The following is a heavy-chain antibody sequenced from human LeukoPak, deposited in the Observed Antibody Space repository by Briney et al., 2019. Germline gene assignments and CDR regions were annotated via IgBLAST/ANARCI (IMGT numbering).Heavy chain of an antibody. CDR1: GFPFSSYW. V-gene: IGHV3-74*01. CDR3: ARVLSGEMATD. CDR2: INSDGGST. D-gene: IGHD5-24*01. Sequence: GRSLRLSCAASGFPFSSYWMHWVRQAPGQGLEWVSRINSDGGSTAYTESVKGRFTISRDNAKKTVYLQMNSLRAEDTAVYYCARVLSGEMATDWGQGTLVTVSS. J-gene: IGHJ4*02.